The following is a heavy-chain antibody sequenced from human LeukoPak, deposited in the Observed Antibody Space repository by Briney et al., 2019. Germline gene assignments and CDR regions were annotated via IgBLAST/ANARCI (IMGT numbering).Heavy chain of an antibody. Sequence: ASVKVSCKASGYTFTGYYMHWVRQAPGQGLEWMGWINPNSGGTNYSQKFQGRVTITRDTSASTAYMELSSLRSEDTAVYYCARGEVYSSSWIIDYWGQGTLVTVSS. CDR2: INPNSGGT. V-gene: IGHV1-2*02. J-gene: IGHJ4*02. CDR1: GYTFTGYY. CDR3: ARGEVYSSSWIIDY. D-gene: IGHD6-13*01.